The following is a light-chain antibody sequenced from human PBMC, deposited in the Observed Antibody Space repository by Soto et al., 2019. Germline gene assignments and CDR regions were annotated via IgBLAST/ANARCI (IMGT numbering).Light chain of an antibody. V-gene: IGKV3-15*01. J-gene: IGKJ4*01. CDR1: QSVGTD. CDR2: AAS. CDR3: QQYNKWPPLT. Sequence: EIVMTQSPATLSVSPGERATLSCRASQSVGTDLAWYQQKPGQPPRLLIYAASTRATGVPARFSGSGSGTEFTLTISSLQSEDFAVYYCQQYNKWPPLTFRGGTKVEIK.